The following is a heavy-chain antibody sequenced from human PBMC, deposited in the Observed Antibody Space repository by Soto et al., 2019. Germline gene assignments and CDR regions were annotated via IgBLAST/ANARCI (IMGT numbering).Heavy chain of an antibody. CDR2: INPDGSST. V-gene: IGHV3-74*01. CDR1: GFTFSPYW. J-gene: IGHJ6*02. Sequence: EVQLAESGGGLVQPGGSLRLSCAASGFTFSPYWMHWVRQAPGKGLVWVSRINPDGSSTDYADSVKGRFTISRDNAKNTRYLQMNRLRAEDTAVYYCGRGGSDSPRGMDVWGQGTTVTVSS. CDR3: GRGGSDSPRGMDV. D-gene: IGHD6-19*01.